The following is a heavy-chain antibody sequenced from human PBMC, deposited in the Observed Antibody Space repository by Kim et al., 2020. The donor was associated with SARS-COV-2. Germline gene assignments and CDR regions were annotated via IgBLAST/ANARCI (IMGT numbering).Heavy chain of an antibody. V-gene: IGHV6-1*01. CDR3: ARERYDILTGYYDY. D-gene: IGHD3-9*01. J-gene: IGHJ4*02. Sequence: AVSVKSRITSNPDTSKNQFSLQLNSVTPEDTAVYYCARERYDILTGYYDYWGQGTLVTVSS.